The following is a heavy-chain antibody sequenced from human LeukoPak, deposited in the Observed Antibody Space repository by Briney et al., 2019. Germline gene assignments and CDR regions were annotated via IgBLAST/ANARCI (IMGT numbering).Heavy chain of an antibody. D-gene: IGHD3-3*01. CDR3: ASLDWYYDFWSGYRSDAFDI. CDR2: ISYDGGNK. CDR1: GFTFSSYA. Sequence: GGSLRLSCAASGFTFSSYAMHWVRQAPGKGLEWVAVISYDGGNKYYADSVKGRFTISRDNSKNTLYLQMNSLRAEDTAVYYCASLDWYYDFWSGYRSDAFDIWGQGTMVTVSS. V-gene: IGHV3-30*01. J-gene: IGHJ3*02.